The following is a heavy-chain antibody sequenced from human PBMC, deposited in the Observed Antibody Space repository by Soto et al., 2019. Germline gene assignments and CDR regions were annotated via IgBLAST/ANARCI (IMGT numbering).Heavy chain of an antibody. V-gene: IGHV1-18*01. CDR3: ARAPAVVATTGNLDY. D-gene: IGHD2-15*01. Sequence: ASVKVACKASGYTFISYGITWVRQAPGQGLEWMGWISAYNGNTNYAQKLQGRVTMTTDTSTSTAYMELRSLRSDDTAVYYCARAPAVVATTGNLDYWGQGTLVTVSS. CDR1: GYTFISYG. CDR2: ISAYNGNT. J-gene: IGHJ4*02.